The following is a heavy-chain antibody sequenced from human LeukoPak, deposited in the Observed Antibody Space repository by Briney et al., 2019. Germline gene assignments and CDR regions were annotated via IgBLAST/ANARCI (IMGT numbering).Heavy chain of an antibody. V-gene: IGHV4-61*01. CDR3: AITTLLSGGDMNCGGDCYYMDV. Sequence: PSETLSLTCTVSGGSISSSSYYWSWIRQPPGKGLEWIGYIYYSGSTNYNPSLKSRVTISVDTSKNQFSLKLSSVTAADTAVYYCAITTLLSGGDMNCGGDCYYMDVWGKGTTVTVSS. CDR2: IYYSGST. D-gene: IGHD2-21*01. J-gene: IGHJ6*03. CDR1: GGSISSSSYY.